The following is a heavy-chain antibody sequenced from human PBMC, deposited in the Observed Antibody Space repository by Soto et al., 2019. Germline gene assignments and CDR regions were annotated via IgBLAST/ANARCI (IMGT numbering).Heavy chain of an antibody. CDR1: GFTFNSHW. J-gene: IGHJ6*02. CDR3: ARGKAGRGTSWGMDV. V-gene: IGHV3-74*01. Sequence: EVQLVESGGGLVQPGGSLRLSCAASGFTFNSHWMHWVRQGPGKGLMWVSRINSDGSGTSYADSVRGRFTTSRDDAENTVYLQMNSLTAEDTAVYYCARGKAGRGTSWGMDVWGHGTTVTVSS. D-gene: IGHD6-13*01. CDR2: INSDGSGT.